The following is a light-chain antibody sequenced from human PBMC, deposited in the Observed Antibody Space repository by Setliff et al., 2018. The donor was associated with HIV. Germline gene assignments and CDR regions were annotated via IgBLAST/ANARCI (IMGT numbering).Light chain of an antibody. CDR1: SSDIGSHNH. CDR2: ELS. Sequence: QSALAQPPSASGSPGQSVAISCTGTSSDIGSHNHVSWYQQYPGKAPKLMIYELSQRPSGVPDRFSGSKSGNTASLTVSRLQAEDEADYYCASYAGDGVHDIYVFGTGTKV. CDR3: ASYAGDGVHDIYV. V-gene: IGLV2-8*01. J-gene: IGLJ1*01.